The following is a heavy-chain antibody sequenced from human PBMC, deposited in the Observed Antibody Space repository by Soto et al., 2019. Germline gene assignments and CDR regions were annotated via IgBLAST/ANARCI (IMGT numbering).Heavy chain of an antibody. J-gene: IGHJ6*02. V-gene: IGHV3-23*01. CDR1: EGTFGSFG. Sequence: RLPWAAAEGTFGSFGSSCVRQAPGKGLEWVSAISGSGGSTYYADSVKDRFTISRDNSKNTLYLQMNSLRAEDTAVYYCAKGRSYYYYYGVDVWGQGTTVTVSS. CDR3: AKGRSYYYYYGVDV. CDR2: ISGSGGST.